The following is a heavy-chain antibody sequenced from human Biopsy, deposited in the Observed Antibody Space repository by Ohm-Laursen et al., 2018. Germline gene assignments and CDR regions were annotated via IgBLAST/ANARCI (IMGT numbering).Heavy chain of an antibody. CDR1: GDSISSYY. CDR3: ARDRGYYSDRTVPGYFDL. V-gene: IGHV4-59*01. CDR2: VYYTGST. D-gene: IGHD3-22*01. Sequence: SVTLSLTSTVSGDSISSYYWSWIRQPPGQGLEWIGYVYYTGSTDYTPSLQSRVTISVDTSKNHFSLRLRSVTPADTAIYYCARDRGYYSDRTVPGYFDLWGRGTLVTVSS. J-gene: IGHJ2*01.